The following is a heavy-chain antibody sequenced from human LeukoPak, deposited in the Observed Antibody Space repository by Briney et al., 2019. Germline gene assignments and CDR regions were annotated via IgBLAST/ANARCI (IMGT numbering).Heavy chain of an antibody. CDR2: INPNSGGT. V-gene: IGHV1-2*02. CDR1: GYTFTGYY. D-gene: IGHD6-13*01. Sequence: ASVKVSCKASGYTFTGYYMHWVRQAPGQGLEWMGWINPNSGGTNYAQKFQGRVTMTRDTSISTAYMELSRLRSDDTAVYYCARENSSSWFLFGYWGQGTLVTVSS. J-gene: IGHJ4*02. CDR3: ARENSSSWFLFGY.